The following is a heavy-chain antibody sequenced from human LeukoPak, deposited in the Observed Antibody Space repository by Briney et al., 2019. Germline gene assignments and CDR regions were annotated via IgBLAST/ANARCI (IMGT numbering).Heavy chain of an antibody. CDR3: ARGNDGSGSPSYYFYYMDV. D-gene: IGHD3-10*01. CDR2: IIPIFGTA. Sequence: ASVKVSCKASGGTFSSYAISWVRQAPGQGLEWMGGIIPIFGTANYAQKFQGRVTITADESTSTAYMELSSLRSEDTAVYYCARGNDGSGSPSYYFYYMDVWGKGTTVTISS. J-gene: IGHJ6*03. V-gene: IGHV1-69*13. CDR1: GGTFSSYA.